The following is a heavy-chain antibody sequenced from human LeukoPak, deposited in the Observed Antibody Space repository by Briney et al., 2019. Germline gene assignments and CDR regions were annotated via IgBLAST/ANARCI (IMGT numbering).Heavy chain of an antibody. CDR1: GYTFTSYD. D-gene: IGHD3-10*01. J-gene: IGHJ5*02. CDR3: ARGRSYYYGSGGYRGWFDP. CDR2: MNPNSGNT. V-gene: IGHV1-8*01. Sequence: AAVKVSCKASGYTFTSYDINWVRQATGQGLEWMGWMNPNSGNTGYAQKFQGRVTMTRNTTISTAYMELSSLRSEDTAVYYCARGRSYYYGSGGYRGWFDPWGQGTLVTVSS.